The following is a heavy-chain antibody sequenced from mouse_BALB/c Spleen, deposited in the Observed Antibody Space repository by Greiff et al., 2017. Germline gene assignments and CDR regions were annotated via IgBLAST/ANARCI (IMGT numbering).Heavy chain of an antibody. CDR1: GYSITSDYA. D-gene: IGHD2-4*01. J-gene: IGHJ4*01. CDR3: ARDLYYDYWGGAMDY. Sequence: VQLKESGPGLVKPSQSLSLTCTVTGYSITSDYAWYWIRQFPGNPLEWMGYISYSGSTSYNPSLKSRISITRDTSKNQFFLQLNSVTTEDTATYYCARDLYYDYWGGAMDYWGQGTSVTVSS. CDR2: ISYSGST. V-gene: IGHV3-2*02.